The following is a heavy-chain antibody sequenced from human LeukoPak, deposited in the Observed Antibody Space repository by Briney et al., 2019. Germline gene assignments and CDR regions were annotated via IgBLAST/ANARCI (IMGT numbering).Heavy chain of an antibody. V-gene: IGHV3-23*01. D-gene: IGHD2-2*01. J-gene: IGHJ5*02. Sequence: GGSLRLSCAASGFTFSSYAMSWVRQAPGKGLEGVSGISGSGGSTYYADSVKGRFTISRDNSKNTLYLQMNSLRAEDTAVYYCAKDSSTSWSNWFDPWGQGTLVTVSS. CDR3: AKDSSTSWSNWFDP. CDR2: ISGSGGST. CDR1: GFTFSSYA.